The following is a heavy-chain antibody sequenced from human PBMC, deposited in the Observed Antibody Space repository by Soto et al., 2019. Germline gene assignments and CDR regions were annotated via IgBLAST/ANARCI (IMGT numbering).Heavy chain of an antibody. Sequence: SSETLSLTCTVSGGSISSYYRSWIRQPAGKGLEWIGRIYTSGSTNYNPSLKSRVTMSVDTSKNQFSLKLSSVTAADTAVYYCARVGAVWMGGYGMDVWGQGTTVTVSS. J-gene: IGHJ6*02. CDR3: ARVGAVWMGGYGMDV. CDR2: IYTSGST. V-gene: IGHV4-4*07. D-gene: IGHD6-19*01. CDR1: GGSISSYY.